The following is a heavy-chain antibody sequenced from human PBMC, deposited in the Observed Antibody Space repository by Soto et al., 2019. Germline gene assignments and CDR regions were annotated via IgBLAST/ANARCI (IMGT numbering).Heavy chain of an antibody. CDR3: ARVQVTMVRGQLHYYYGMDV. J-gene: IGHJ6*02. D-gene: IGHD3-10*01. CDR2: IYSGGST. V-gene: IGHV3-53*01. CDR1: GFTVSSNY. Sequence: PGGSLRLSCAASGFTVSSNYMSWVRQAPGKGLEWVSVIYSGGSTYYADSVKGRFTISRDNSKNTLYLQMNSLRAEETAVYYCARVQVTMVRGQLHYYYGMDVWGQGTTVTVSS.